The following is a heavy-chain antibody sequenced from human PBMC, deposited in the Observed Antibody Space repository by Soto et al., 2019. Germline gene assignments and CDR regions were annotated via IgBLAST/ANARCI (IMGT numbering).Heavy chain of an antibody. Sequence: PSETLSLTCTVSGGSISSSSYYWGWIRQPPGKGLEWIGSIYYSGSTYYNPSLKSRVTISVDTSKNQFSLKLSSVTAADTAVYYCARRQSWDFDYWGQGTLVTVSS. CDR3: ARRQSWDFDY. CDR1: GGSISSSSYY. V-gene: IGHV4-39*01. J-gene: IGHJ4*02. D-gene: IGHD3-16*01. CDR2: IYYSGST.